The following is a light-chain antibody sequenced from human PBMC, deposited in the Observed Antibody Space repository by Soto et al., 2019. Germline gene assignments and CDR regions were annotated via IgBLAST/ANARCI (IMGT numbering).Light chain of an antibody. V-gene: IGKV3-20*01. CDR3: QQYGNSPLT. CDR2: GAS. CDR1: QSVSGSH. Sequence: ETVLTQSPGILSLSPGERATLSCRASQSVSGSHLAWYQQKAGQPPRLLISGASSRATDIPDRFSGSGSGADFTLIISRLEPEDSAVYYCQQYGNSPLTFGQGTKVEIK. J-gene: IGKJ1*01.